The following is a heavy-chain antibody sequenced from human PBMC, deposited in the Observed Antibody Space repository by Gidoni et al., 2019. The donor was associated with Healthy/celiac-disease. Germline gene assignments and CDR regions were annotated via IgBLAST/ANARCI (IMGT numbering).Heavy chain of an antibody. CDR2: INPNSGGT. Sequence: QVQLVQSGAEVKKPGASVKVSCKASGSTFTGSYMHWVRQAPGQGLEWMGWINPNSGGTNYAQKFQGWVTMTRDTSISTAYMELSRLRSDDTAVYYCARGSFLEWLLYDYYYYGMDVWGQGTTVTVSS. CDR1: GSTFTGSY. CDR3: ARGSFLEWLLYDYYYYGMDV. J-gene: IGHJ6*02. V-gene: IGHV1-2*04. D-gene: IGHD3-3*01.